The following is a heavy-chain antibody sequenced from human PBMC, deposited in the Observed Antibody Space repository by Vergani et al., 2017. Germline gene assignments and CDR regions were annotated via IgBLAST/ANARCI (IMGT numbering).Heavy chain of an antibody. CDR2: IHPADSDT. CDR1: GYSFTNYW. CDR3: ARLXGRDSSGSKYFDY. D-gene: IGHD3-22*01. V-gene: IGHV5-51*01. Sequence: EVQLVQSGAEVKKPGESLKLSCQISGYSFTNYWIGWVRQMPGKGLEWMGIIHPADSDTRYSPSFQGQVTISVDKSISTAYLQRSSLRASDSAMYYCARLXGRDSSGSKYFDYWGQGTLVTVSS. J-gene: IGHJ4*02.